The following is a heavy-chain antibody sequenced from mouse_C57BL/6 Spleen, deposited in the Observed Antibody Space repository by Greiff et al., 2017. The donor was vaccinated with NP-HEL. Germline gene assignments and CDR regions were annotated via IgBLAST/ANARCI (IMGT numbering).Heavy chain of an antibody. CDR3: ARSRATVVFDY. CDR1: GYTFTSYW. D-gene: IGHD1-1*01. CDR2: IHPNSGST. V-gene: IGHV1-64*01. Sequence: QVQLQQPGAELVKPGASVKLSCKASGYTFTSYWMHWVKQRPGQGLEWIGMIHPNSGSTNYNEKFKSKATLTVDKSSSTAYMQLSSLTSEDSAVYYCARSRATVVFDYWGQGTTLTVSS. J-gene: IGHJ2*01.